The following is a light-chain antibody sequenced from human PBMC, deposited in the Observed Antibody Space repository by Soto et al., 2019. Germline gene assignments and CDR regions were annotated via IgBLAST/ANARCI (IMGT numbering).Light chain of an antibody. Sequence: EIVLTQSPGTLSLSPGEGATRSCRASQSIASIYLAWYQHKPGQAPRLLISGASTRATGVPDRFSGSGSGTDFTLTISRLEPEDFALYYCQQYGTSRVAFGPGTKVDIK. CDR2: GAS. J-gene: IGKJ3*01. CDR1: QSIASIY. V-gene: IGKV3-20*01. CDR3: QQYGTSRVA.